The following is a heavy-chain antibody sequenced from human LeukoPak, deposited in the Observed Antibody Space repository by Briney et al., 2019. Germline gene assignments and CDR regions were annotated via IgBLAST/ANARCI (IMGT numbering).Heavy chain of an antibody. Sequence: ESGGSLRLSCAASGFTFSSYAMHWVRQAPGKGLEWVAVISYDGSNKYYADSVKGRFTISRDNSKNTLYLQMNSLRAEDTAVYYCAKDIVVVPAAIVAGAFDIWGQGTMVTVSS. J-gene: IGHJ3*02. CDR1: GFTFSSYA. CDR3: AKDIVVVPAAIVAGAFDI. CDR2: ISYDGSNK. V-gene: IGHV3-30-3*01. D-gene: IGHD2-2*01.